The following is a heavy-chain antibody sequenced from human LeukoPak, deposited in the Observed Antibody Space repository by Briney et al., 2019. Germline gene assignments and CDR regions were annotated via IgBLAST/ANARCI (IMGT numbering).Heavy chain of an antibody. CDR2: IYPGDSDT. Sequence: GESLKISCKGSGYSFSTYWIGWVRQMPGKGLEWMGIIYPGDSDTKYSPSFEGQVTISADKSISSAYLQWSSLKASDTATYYCARRNLEGSNQLYYYYFYMDVWGEGTTVTVSS. D-gene: IGHD2-2*01. V-gene: IGHV5-51*01. CDR3: ARRNLEGSNQLYYYYFYMDV. CDR1: GYSFSTYW. J-gene: IGHJ6*03.